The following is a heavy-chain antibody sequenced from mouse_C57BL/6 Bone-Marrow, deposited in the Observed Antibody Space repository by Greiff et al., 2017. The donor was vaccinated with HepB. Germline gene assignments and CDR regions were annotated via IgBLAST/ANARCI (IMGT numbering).Heavy chain of an antibody. CDR3: ARGALLFFAY. V-gene: IGHV1-64*01. D-gene: IGHD2-1*01. Sequence: QVQLQQPGAELVKPGASVKLSCKASGYTFTSYWMHWVKQRPGQGLEWIGMIHPNSGSTNYNEKFKSKATLTVDKSSSTAYMQLRSLTSEDSAVYYCARGALLFFAYWGQGTLVTVSA. J-gene: IGHJ3*01. CDR2: IHPNSGST. CDR1: GYTFTSYW.